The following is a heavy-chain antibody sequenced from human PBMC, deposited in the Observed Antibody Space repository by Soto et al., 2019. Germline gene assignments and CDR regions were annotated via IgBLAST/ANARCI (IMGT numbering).Heavy chain of an antibody. CDR2: IWYDGSNK. D-gene: IGHD2-2*01. Sequence: PGGSLRLSCAAPGFTFSSYGMHWVRQAPGKGLEWVAVIWYDGSNKYYADSVKGRFTISRDNSKNTLYLQMNSLRAEDTAVYYCARDFNQLLRYYYYGMDVWGQGTTVTVSS. CDR3: ARDFNQLLRYYYYGMDV. J-gene: IGHJ6*02. CDR1: GFTFSSYG. V-gene: IGHV3-33*01.